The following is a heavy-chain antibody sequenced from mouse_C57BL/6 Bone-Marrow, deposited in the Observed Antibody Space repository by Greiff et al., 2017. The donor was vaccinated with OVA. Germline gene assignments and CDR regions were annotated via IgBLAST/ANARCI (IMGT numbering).Heavy chain of an antibody. CDR3: ARDGNYDY. Sequence: VQLQQPGAELVRPGTSVKLSCKASGYTFTSYWMHWVKQRPGQGLEWLGVIDPSDSYTNYNQKFKGKATLTVDTSSSTAYMQLSSLTSEDSAVYYCARDGNYDYWGQGTSVTVSA. CDR1: GYTFTSYW. D-gene: IGHD2-1*01. CDR2: IDPSDSYT. J-gene: IGHJ4*01. V-gene: IGHV1-59*01.